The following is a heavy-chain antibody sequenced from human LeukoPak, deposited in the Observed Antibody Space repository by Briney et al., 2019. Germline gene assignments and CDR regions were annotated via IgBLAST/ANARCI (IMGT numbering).Heavy chain of an antibody. CDR3: VRDALTAISEG. D-gene: IGHD5-18*01. CDR1: GFTFSSYW. J-gene: IGHJ4*02. CDR2: IKQDGSEK. V-gene: IGHV3-7*01. Sequence: GGSLRLSCAASGFTFSSYWMSWVRQAPGKGLERVANIKQDGSEKYYVDSVKGRFTISRDNAKNSLYLQMNSLRAEDTAVYYCVRDALTAISEGWGQGTLVTVSS.